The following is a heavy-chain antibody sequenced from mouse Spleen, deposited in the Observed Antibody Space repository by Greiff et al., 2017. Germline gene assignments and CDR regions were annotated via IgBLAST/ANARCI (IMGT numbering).Heavy chain of an antibody. Sequence: EVKVVESGGGLVKPGGSLKLSCAASGFTFSSYAMSWVRQTPEKRLEWVAAINSNGGSTYYPDTVKDRFTISRDNAKNTLYLQMSSLRSEDTALYYCARQEGDYYDYDVGAMDYWGQGTSVTVSS. V-gene: IGHV5-6-2*01. D-gene: IGHD2-4*01. CDR3: ARQEGDYYDYDVGAMDY. CDR1: GFTFSSYA. J-gene: IGHJ4*01. CDR2: INSNGGST.